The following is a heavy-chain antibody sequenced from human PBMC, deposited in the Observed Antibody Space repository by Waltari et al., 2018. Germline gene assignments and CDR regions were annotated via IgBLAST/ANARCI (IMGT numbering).Heavy chain of an antibody. CDR2: IIPTFGTA. V-gene: IGHV1-69*13. Sequence: QVQLVQSGAEVKKPGSSVKVSCKASGGTFSSYAISWVRQAPGQGLEWMGGIIPTFGTANDAQKFQGRVTIPADESTSTAYMELSSLRSEDTAVYYCARANPDYGDYEDAFDIWGQGTMVTVSS. CDR1: GGTFSSYA. CDR3: ARANPDYGDYEDAFDI. D-gene: IGHD4-17*01. J-gene: IGHJ3*02.